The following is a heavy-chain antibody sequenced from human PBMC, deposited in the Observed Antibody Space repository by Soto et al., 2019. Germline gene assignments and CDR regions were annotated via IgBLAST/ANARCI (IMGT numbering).Heavy chain of an antibody. CDR3: AKDLLEWVFSAGEPGSRRFDP. Sequence: PGGSLRLSCAASGFTFSSYAMSWVRQAPGKGLEWVSAISGSGGSTYYADSVKGRFTISRDNSKNTLYLQMNSLRAEDTAVYYCAKDLLEWVFSAGEPGSRRFDPWGQGTLVTVSS. V-gene: IGHV3-23*01. D-gene: IGHD3-3*01. J-gene: IGHJ5*02. CDR2: ISGSGGST. CDR1: GFTFSSYA.